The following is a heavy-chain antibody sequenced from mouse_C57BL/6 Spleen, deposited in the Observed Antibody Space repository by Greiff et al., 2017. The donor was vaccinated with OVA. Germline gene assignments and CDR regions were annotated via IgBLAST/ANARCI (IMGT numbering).Heavy chain of an antibody. Sequence: QVQLQQPGAELVKPGASVKLSCKVSGYTFTSYWMQWVKQRPGQGLEWIGEIDPSDSYTNYNQKFKGKATLTVDTSSSTAYMQLSSLTSEDSAVYYCARSLYVDYWGQGTSVTVSS. CDR3: ARSLYVDY. CDR2: IDPSDSYT. CDR1: GYTFTSYW. D-gene: IGHD1-3*01. J-gene: IGHJ4*01. V-gene: IGHV1-50*01.